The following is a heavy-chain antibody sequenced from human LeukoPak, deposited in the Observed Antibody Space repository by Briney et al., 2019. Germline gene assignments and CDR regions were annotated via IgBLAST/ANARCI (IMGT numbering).Heavy chain of an antibody. CDR3: ARNQY. D-gene: IGHD4-11*01. Sequence: GVSLRLSCTASGFTFSNSWMSWVRQAPGKGLEWVANIRQDGSEKYYVDSVKGRFTISGDNAKNSLFLQMNSLRAEDTAVYYCARNQYWGQGTLVTVSS. V-gene: IGHV3-7*01. J-gene: IGHJ4*02. CDR2: IRQDGSEK. CDR1: GFTFSNSW.